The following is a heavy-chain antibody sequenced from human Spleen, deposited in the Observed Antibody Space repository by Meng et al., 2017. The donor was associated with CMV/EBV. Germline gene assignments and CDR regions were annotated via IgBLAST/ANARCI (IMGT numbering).Heavy chain of an antibody. V-gene: IGHV4-34*01. CDR1: GGSFRGYY. CDR3: ARGGLYSSSWYDY. Sequence: QVHLQQWGAGLLKPSETLSPTRALYGGSFRGYYWSWIRQPPGKGLEWIGEINHSGSTNYNPSLKSRVTISVDTSKNQFSLKLSSVTAADTAVYYCARGGLYSSSWYDYWGQGTLVTVSS. D-gene: IGHD6-13*01. J-gene: IGHJ4*02. CDR2: INHSGST.